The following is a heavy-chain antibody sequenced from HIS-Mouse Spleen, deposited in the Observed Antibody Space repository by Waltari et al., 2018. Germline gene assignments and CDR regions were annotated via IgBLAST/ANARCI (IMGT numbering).Heavy chain of an antibody. CDR3: AGGYSSSWYGG. Sequence: EVQLVESGGGLVQPGGSLRLSCAASGCTFSSYWMSGARQAPGKGLEWVANIKQDGSEKYYVDSVKGRFTISRDNAKNSLYLQMNSLRAEDTAVYYCAGGYSSSWYGGWGQGTLVTVSS. V-gene: IGHV3-7*04. CDR2: IKQDGSEK. D-gene: IGHD6-13*01. J-gene: IGHJ4*02. CDR1: GCTFSSYW.